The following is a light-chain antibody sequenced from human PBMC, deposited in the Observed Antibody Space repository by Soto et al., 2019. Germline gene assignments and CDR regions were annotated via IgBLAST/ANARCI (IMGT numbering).Light chain of an antibody. CDR1: SSDVGGYNY. CDR3: SSYTTISTFFV. CDR2: DVS. V-gene: IGLV2-14*03. J-gene: IGLJ1*01. Sequence: QSALTQPASVSGSPGQSITISCTGTSSDVGGYNYVSWYQHHPGKAPKLMLSDVSNRPSGVSNRFSGSKSGNTASLTISGLQAEDEADYYCSSYTTISTFFVFGTGTKVTVL.